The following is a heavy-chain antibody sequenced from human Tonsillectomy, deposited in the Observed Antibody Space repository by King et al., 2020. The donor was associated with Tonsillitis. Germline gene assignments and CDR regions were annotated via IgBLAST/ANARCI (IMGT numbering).Heavy chain of an antibody. D-gene: IGHD3-22*01. V-gene: IGHV3-7*04. J-gene: IGHJ4*02. CDR3: ARGDYYYDSSGYFGFVY. CDR1: GFTFSSYW. CDR2: IKQDGSEK. Sequence: VQLQESGGGLVQPGGSLRLSCAASGFTFSSYWMSWVRQAPGKGLEWVANIKQDGSEKYYVDSVKGRFTISRDNAKNSLYLQMNSLRAEDTAVYYCARGDYYYDSSGYFGFVYWGQGTLVTVSS.